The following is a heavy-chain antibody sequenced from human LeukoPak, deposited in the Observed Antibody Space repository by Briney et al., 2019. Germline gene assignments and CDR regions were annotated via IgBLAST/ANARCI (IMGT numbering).Heavy chain of an antibody. D-gene: IGHD2-2*01. CDR3: ARDEAAGDIVVVPAAIRFDP. V-gene: IGHV1-2*02. J-gene: IGHJ5*02. CDR1: GYTFTGYY. CDR2: INPNSGGT. Sequence: ASVKVSCKASGYTFTGYYMHWVRQAPGQGLEWMGWINPNSGGTNYAQKFQGRVTMTRDTSISTAYMELSRLRSDDTAVYYCARDEAAGDIVVVPAAIRFDPWGQGTLVTASS.